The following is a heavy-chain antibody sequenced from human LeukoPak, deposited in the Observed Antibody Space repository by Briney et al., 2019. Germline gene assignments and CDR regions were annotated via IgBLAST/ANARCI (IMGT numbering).Heavy chain of an antibody. V-gene: IGHV5-51*01. J-gene: IGHJ6*03. CDR3: ARQGDSNYYYYMDV. CDR2: IYPGDSDT. CDR1: GYSFTSNW. D-gene: IGHD2-21*02. Sequence: GESLKISCTGSGYSFTSNWIGWGRQMPGKGLECLGSIYPGDSDTRYSPSFQCQVTISAEKSITTAYLPWSSLKASATAMYYCARQGDSNYYYYMDVWGKGTTVTVSS.